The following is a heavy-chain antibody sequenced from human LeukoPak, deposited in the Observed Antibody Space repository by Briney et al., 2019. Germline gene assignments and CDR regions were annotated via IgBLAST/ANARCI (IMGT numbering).Heavy chain of an antibody. J-gene: IGHJ4*02. V-gene: IGHV4-30-4*01. CDR3: ARHWGIAAAGIFDY. Sequence: SQTLSLTCTVSGGSISSGDDYWSWIRQPPGKGLEWIGYIYYSGTTYYNPSLKSRVTISVDTSKNQFSLKLSSVTAADTAVYYCARHWGIAAAGIFDYWGQGTLVTVSS. D-gene: IGHD6-13*01. CDR2: IYYSGTT. CDR1: GGSISSGDDY.